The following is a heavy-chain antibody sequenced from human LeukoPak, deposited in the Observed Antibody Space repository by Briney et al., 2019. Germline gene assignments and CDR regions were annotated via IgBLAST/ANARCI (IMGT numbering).Heavy chain of an antibody. CDR3: AREACSGGSCYHFDY. V-gene: IGHV3-21*01. D-gene: IGHD2-15*01. Sequence: GGSLRLSCAASGFTFSSYSMNWVRQAPGKGLEWVSSITSSSSYIYYADSVKGRFTISRDNAKNSLYLQMNSPRAEDTAVYYCAREACSGGSCYHFDYWGQGTLVTVSS. CDR1: GFTFSSYS. CDR2: ITSSSSYI. J-gene: IGHJ4*02.